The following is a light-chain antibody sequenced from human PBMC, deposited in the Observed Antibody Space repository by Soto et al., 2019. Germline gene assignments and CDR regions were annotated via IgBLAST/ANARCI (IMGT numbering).Light chain of an antibody. CDR2: DTA. CDR3: LIQYRGHYV. V-gene: IGLV7-46*01. CDR1: TGPVTSGHY. Sequence: QAVVTQEPSLTVSPGVTVTLTCGSTTGPVTSGHYPYWFQQKPGQVPRTLIYDTANKLSWTPVRFSGSLLGGKAALTLSGARPEDEAEYYCLIQYRGHYVFGPGTKLTVL. J-gene: IGLJ1*01.